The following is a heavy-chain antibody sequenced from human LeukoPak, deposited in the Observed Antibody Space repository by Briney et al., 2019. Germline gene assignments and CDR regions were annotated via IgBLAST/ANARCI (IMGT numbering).Heavy chain of an antibody. CDR1: GDSVSSNSAT. CDR3: ARAPEHYDSSGLDY. D-gene: IGHD3-22*01. J-gene: IGHJ4*02. Sequence: SQTLSLTCAISGDSVSSNSATGNWIRQSPSRGLEWLGRTYCRSECFSDYAVSVTSRIIINPDTSKNQFSLQLNSVTPEDTAVYYCARAPEHYDSSGLDYWGRGTLVTVSS. V-gene: IGHV6-1*01. CDR2: TYCRSECFS.